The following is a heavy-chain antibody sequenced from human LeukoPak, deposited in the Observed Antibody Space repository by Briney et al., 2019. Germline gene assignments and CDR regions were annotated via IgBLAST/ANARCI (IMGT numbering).Heavy chain of an antibody. D-gene: IGHD3-10*01. CDR2: IKHDGSEK. V-gene: IGHV3-7*01. Sequence: GGSLRLSCVVSGFTFSSYWMSWVRQAPGKGLEWVANIKHDGSEKYYVDSVKGRFTISRDNAKNSVYLQVSSLRAEDTAVYYCARRGDDFDYWGQGTLVTVSS. CDR1: GFTFSSYW. J-gene: IGHJ4*02. CDR3: ARRGDDFDY.